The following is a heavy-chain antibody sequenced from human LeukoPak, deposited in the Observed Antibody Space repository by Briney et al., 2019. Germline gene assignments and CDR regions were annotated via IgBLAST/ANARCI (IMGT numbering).Heavy chain of an antibody. D-gene: IGHD3-22*01. Sequence: ASVKVSCKASGYTFTTYYMHWVRQAPGQGLEWMGILNPSSGITSYAQRFQGRVTMTRDTSTSTFYMELRSLKSEDTAVYYCARDGDYYDSSGSYFDYWGQGTAVTVSS. CDR3: ARDGDYYDSSGSYFDY. J-gene: IGHJ4*02. CDR1: GYTFTTYY. V-gene: IGHV1-46*01. CDR2: LNPSSGIT.